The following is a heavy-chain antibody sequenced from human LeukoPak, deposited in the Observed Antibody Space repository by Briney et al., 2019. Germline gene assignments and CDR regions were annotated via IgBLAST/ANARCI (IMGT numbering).Heavy chain of an antibody. CDR2: ISLGNT. CDR3: ARDKRHSYGKYFDP. D-gene: IGHD5-18*01. V-gene: IGHV4-59*12. Sequence: SETLSLTCSLSGDTLSTYYWNWIRQSPGRGLEWIGHISLGNTEYNPSLKSRVTISVDTSKNTFYLRFTSVTAADTALYFCARDKRHSYGKYFDPWSQGTLVSVSS. J-gene: IGHJ4*02. CDR1: GDTLSTYY.